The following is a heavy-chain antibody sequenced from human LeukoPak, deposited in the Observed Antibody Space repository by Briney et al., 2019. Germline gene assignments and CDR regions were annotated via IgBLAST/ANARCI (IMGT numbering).Heavy chain of an antibody. CDR2: VYYSGST. D-gene: IGHD4-17*01. Sequence: PSETLSLTCTVSGGSISRYSWSWIRQPPGKGLEWIGYVYYSGSTNYNPSLKSRVTISVDTSKNQFSLKLSSVTAADMAVYYYARDGGDYDTGNWFDPWGQGTLVTVSS. V-gene: IGHV4-59*01. J-gene: IGHJ5*02. CDR1: GGSISRYS. CDR3: ARDGGDYDTGNWFDP.